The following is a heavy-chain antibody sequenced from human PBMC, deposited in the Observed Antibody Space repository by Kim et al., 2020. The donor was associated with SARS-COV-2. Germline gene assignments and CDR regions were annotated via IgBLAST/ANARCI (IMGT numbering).Heavy chain of an antibody. CDR1: GFTFMSYE. J-gene: IGHJ4*02. D-gene: IGHD3-16*01. Sequence: GGSLRLSCVASGFTFMSYEMNWVRQAPGKGLQWLSFISTSGGSRYYADSVKGRFTISRDNAMNSVYLQLSSLRADDTAVYYCARDRGLGGRFDYWGQGT. CDR2: ISTSGGSR. V-gene: IGHV3-48*03. CDR3: ARDRGLGGRFDY.